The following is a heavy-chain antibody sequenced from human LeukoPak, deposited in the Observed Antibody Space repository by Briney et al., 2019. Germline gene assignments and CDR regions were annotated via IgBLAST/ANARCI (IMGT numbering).Heavy chain of an antibody. CDR1: GGSITNYY. D-gene: IGHD4-17*01. Sequence: SETLSLTCTVSGGSITNYYWGWIRQPPGKGLEWIGSIYHSGNTYYNPSLKSRVTISVDTSKNQFSLKLNSVTAADTAVYYCARAGYGDSDFDYWGQGTLVTVSS. V-gene: IGHV4-39*07. CDR3: ARAGYGDSDFDY. CDR2: IYHSGNT. J-gene: IGHJ4*02.